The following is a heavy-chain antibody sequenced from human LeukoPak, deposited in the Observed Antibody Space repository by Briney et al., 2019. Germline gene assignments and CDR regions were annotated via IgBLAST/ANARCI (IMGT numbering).Heavy chain of an antibody. Sequence: GGSLRLSCAASGFTFSSYAMSWVRQAPGKGLEWVSGISGSGSSTYYADSVKGRFTISRDNAKNSLYLQMNSLRAEDTAVYYCARDAGRWFDPWGQGTLVTVSS. J-gene: IGHJ5*02. D-gene: IGHD1-1*01. CDR2: ISGSGSST. CDR3: ARDAGRWFDP. V-gene: IGHV3-23*01. CDR1: GFTFSSYA.